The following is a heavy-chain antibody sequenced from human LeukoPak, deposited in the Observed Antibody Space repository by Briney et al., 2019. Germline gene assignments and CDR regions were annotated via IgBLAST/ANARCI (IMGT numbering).Heavy chain of an antibody. D-gene: IGHD2-15*01. CDR2: TTNKAHSYTT. J-gene: IGHJ4*02. CDR1: VVPLSAHN. Sequence: PGGSLRLSCAVSVVPLSAHNMESVRQAPGKGLEWVGRTTNKAHSYTTEYAASVKGRFTISRDDSQNSLYLQMNSLKTEDTAVYCCARAPSGLDYWGQGILVTVSS. CDR3: ARAPSGLDY. V-gene: IGHV3-72*01.